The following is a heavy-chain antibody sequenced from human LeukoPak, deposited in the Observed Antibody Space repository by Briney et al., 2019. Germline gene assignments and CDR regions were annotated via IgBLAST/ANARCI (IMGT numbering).Heavy chain of an antibody. CDR1: GFTFSSYA. Sequence: GGSLRLSCAASGFTFSSYAMSWVRQALGKGLDWASAISGSGGSTYYADSVKGRFTISRDNSKNTLYLQMNSLRAGDTAVYYCAKDTYYDILTGYRYTEYFQHWGQGTLVTVSS. J-gene: IGHJ1*01. CDR3: AKDTYYDILTGYRYTEYFQH. CDR2: ISGSGGST. D-gene: IGHD3-9*01. V-gene: IGHV3-23*01.